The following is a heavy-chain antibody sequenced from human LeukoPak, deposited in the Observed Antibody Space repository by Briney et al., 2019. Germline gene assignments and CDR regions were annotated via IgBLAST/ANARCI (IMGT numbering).Heavy chain of an antibody. CDR2: ISSDGSYK. CDR3: AKDGVTRQWLTPTGLGD. CDR1: GFTFSTYD. D-gene: IGHD6-19*01. Sequence: PGRSLRLSCAASGFTFSTYDMHWVRQAPGKGLEWVAIISSDGSYKYYADSVKGRFTISRDNSRNTLYLQMNSLRTEDTAAYYCAKDGVTRQWLTPTGLGDWGQGTLSPSPQ. J-gene: IGHJ4*02. V-gene: IGHV3-30*18.